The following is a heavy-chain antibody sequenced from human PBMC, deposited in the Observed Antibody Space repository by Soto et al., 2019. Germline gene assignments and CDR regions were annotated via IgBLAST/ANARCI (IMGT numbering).Heavy chain of an antibody. CDR3: ARGQAAMNDSFDI. D-gene: IGHD5-18*01. V-gene: IGHV4-4*07. Sequence: SETLSLTCTVSGGSISSYYWSWIRQPAGKGLEWIGRIYSSGSTEYNPSLKSRVIMSVDTSTNQLALKLRSVTAADTAVYHCARGQAAMNDSFDIWGQGTMVTVPS. CDR1: GGSISSYY. CDR2: IYSSGST. J-gene: IGHJ3*02.